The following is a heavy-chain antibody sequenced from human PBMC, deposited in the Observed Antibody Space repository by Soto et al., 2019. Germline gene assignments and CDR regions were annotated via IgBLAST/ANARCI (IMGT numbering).Heavy chain of an antibody. CDR3: AREGDYGGNSDHYYYGMDV. V-gene: IGHV4-31*03. CDR1: GGSISSGGYF. CDR2: IYYSGST. Sequence: QVQLQESGPGLVKPSQTLSLTCTVSGGSISSGGYFWSWIRQHPGKGLEWIGYIYYSGSTYYNPSLKSRVTISVDTSKNQFSLKLSSVTAADTAVYYCAREGDYGGNSDHYYYGMDVWGQGTTVTVSS. D-gene: IGHD4-17*01. J-gene: IGHJ6*02.